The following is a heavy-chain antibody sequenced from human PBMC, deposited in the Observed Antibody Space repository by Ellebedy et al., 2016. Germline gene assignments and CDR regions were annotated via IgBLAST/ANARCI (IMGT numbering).Heavy chain of an antibody. CDR1: GFPFDDYA. J-gene: IGHJ4*02. Sequence: SLKISXAASGFPFDDYAMHWVRQAPGKGLEWVSGMNWNSKDLAYADSVKGRFTISRDNSKNTLYLQMNSLRAEDTAVYYCAREVSSGWYYFDNWGQGTLVTVSS. V-gene: IGHV3-9*01. CDR3: AREVSSGWYYFDN. CDR2: MNWNSKDL. D-gene: IGHD6-19*01.